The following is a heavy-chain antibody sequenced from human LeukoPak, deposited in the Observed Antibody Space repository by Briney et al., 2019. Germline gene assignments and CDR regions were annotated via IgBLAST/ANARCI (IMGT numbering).Heavy chain of an antibody. J-gene: IGHJ4*02. Sequence: PGRSLRLSCAASGFTFSSYAMLWVRQAPGKGLEWLAVISHDGTNKYYADSVKGRFTISRDNSKNTLYLQMNSLRAEDTAVYYCASTRSYSGTKGASFYLDYWGRGTLVTVSS. CDR3: ASTRSYSGTKGASFYLDY. CDR1: GFTFSSYA. D-gene: IGHD1-26*01. CDR2: ISHDGTNK. V-gene: IGHV3-30-3*01.